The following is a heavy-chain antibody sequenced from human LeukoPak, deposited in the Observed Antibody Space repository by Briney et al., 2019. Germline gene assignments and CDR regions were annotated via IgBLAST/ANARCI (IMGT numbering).Heavy chain of an antibody. CDR2: INDSGHRA. CDR1: AAPGFTFSAYP. CDR3: AKVMALTEHYWYGMDV. V-gene: IGHV3-23*01. D-gene: IGHD1-26*01. J-gene: IGHJ6*02. Sequence: GGSLRLSCAASAAPGFTFSAYPMIWIRQAPGKGLEWVAGINDSGHRAYYAGNVKGRFTVSRDNSENTLFLQMNSLRADDTAVYFCAKVMALTEHYWYGMDVWGQGATVTVSS.